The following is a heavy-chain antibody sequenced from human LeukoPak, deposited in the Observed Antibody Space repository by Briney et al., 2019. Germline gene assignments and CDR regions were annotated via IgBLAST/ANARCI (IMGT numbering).Heavy chain of an antibody. J-gene: IGHJ6*03. CDR2: INHSGST. D-gene: IGHD3-10*01. Sequence: SETLSLTCTVSGGSISSYYWSWIRQPPGKGLEWIGEINHSGSTNYNPSLKSRVTISVDTSKNQFSLKLSSVTAADTAVYYCARQVLLWFGIHYYYYYMDVWGKGTTVTISS. V-gene: IGHV4-34*01. CDR3: ARQVLLWFGIHYYYYYMDV. CDR1: GGSISSYY.